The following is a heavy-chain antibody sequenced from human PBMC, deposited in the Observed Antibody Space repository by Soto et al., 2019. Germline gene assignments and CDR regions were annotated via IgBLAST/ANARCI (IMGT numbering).Heavy chain of an antibody. Sequence: PGGSLRLSCAASGFPFSTYSMNWVRQAPGKGLEWVSSISSSSTIYYADSVKGRFTISRDNVQNSLYLQMHSLRAEDTAVYYCARERGSGWTFDYWGQGTLVTVT. CDR2: ISSSSTI. V-gene: IGHV3-48*01. D-gene: IGHD6-19*01. CDR1: GFPFSTYS. CDR3: ARERGSGWTFDY. J-gene: IGHJ4*02.